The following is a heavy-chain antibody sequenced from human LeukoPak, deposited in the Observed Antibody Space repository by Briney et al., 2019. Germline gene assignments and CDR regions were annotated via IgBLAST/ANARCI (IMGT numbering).Heavy chain of an antibody. Sequence: GGSLRLSCAASKFIFSDYGMHWVRQAPGKGLEWVAFIWYDGSDEYYADSVRGRFTISRDNSKNTLYLQMNSLRAEDTAVYYCSRGYSYGAPLDYWGQGTLVTVSS. V-gene: IGHV3-30*02. J-gene: IGHJ4*02. CDR2: IWYDGSDE. D-gene: IGHD5-18*01. CDR3: SRGYSYGAPLDY. CDR1: KFIFSDYG.